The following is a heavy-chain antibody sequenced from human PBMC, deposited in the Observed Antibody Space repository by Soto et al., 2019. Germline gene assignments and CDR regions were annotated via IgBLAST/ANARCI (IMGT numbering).Heavy chain of an antibody. V-gene: IGHV1-69*13. CDR3: ARCTTYYCDSSGYYGGYYYGMDV. D-gene: IGHD3-22*01. Sequence: SVKVSCKASGDTFSTYAITWVRQAPGQGLEWMGGIIPFFGTANYAQKFQGRITIIAEDSTSTAYMELSSLRSEDTAVYYCARCTTYYCDSSGYYGGYYYGMDVWGQGTTVTVSS. CDR2: IIPFFGTA. J-gene: IGHJ6*02. CDR1: GDTFSTYA.